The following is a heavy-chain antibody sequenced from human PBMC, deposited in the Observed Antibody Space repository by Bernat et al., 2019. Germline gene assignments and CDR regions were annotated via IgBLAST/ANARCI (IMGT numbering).Heavy chain of an antibody. CDR2: IYRDGST. J-gene: IGHJ6*02. CDR1: EFIVSSSY. CDR3: ARATVGFGGVYYYYYGMDV. Sequence: EVQVVESGGGLVQPGGSLRLSCAASEFIVSSSYMSWVRQGPGMGLEWVSVIYRDGSTYYADSVRGRFTISRDNSKNTVYLQMNNLRAEDAAVYYCARATVGFGGVYYYYYGMDVWGQGTTVTVSS. V-gene: IGHV3-66*01. D-gene: IGHD3-10*01.